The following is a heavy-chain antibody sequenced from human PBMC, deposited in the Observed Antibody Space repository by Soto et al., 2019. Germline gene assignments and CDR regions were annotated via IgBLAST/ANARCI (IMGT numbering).Heavy chain of an antibody. Sequence: ASVKVSCKASGGTFSSYAISWVRQAPGQGLEWMGGIIPIFGTANYAQKFQGRVTTTADESTSTAYMELSSLRSEDTAVYYCARSSYSSGYNSVSDYYYGMDVWGQGTTVTVSS. CDR2: IIPIFGTA. CDR3: ARSSYSSGYNSVSDYYYGMDV. CDR1: GGTFSSYA. V-gene: IGHV1-69*13. J-gene: IGHJ6*02. D-gene: IGHD6-19*01.